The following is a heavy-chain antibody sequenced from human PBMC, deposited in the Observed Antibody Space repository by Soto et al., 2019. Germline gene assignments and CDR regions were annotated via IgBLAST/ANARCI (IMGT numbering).Heavy chain of an antibody. Sequence: GGSLRLSCAASGFTFSDYYMSWIRQAPGKGLEWVSYISSSGSTIYYADSVKGRFTISRDNAKNSLYLQMNSLRAEDTAVYYCARWRRITIFGVVTNSNDYWGQGTLVTVSS. J-gene: IGHJ4*02. CDR1: GFTFSDYY. D-gene: IGHD3-3*01. CDR2: ISSSGSTI. V-gene: IGHV3-11*01. CDR3: ARWRRITIFGVVTNSNDY.